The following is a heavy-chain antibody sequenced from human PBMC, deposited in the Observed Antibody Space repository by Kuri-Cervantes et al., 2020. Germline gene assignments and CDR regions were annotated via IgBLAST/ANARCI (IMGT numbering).Heavy chain of an antibody. CDR3: ARDRRSIAARVFWN. Sequence: ASVKVSCKASGYTFTSYDINWVRQATGQGLEWMGWMNPNSGNTGYAQKFQGRVTMTRNTSISTAHMELSSLRSEDTAVYYCARDRRSIAARVFWNWGQGTLVTVSS. CDR2: MNPNSGNT. V-gene: IGHV1-8*01. D-gene: IGHD6-6*01. CDR1: GYTFTSYD. J-gene: IGHJ4*02.